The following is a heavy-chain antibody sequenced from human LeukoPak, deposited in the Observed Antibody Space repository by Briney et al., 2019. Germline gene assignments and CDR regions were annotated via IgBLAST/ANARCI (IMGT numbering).Heavy chain of an antibody. Sequence: SVNVSCKASVGTFSSYAISWVRQAPGQGLEGMGGIIPIFGTANYEQKFQGRVTITADESTSTAYMELSSLRSEDTAVYYCAGRPRVSGYYYGMDVWGQGTTVTVSS. J-gene: IGHJ6*02. CDR2: IIPIFGTA. D-gene: IGHD3-10*01. CDR1: VGTFSSYA. CDR3: AGRPRVSGYYYGMDV. V-gene: IGHV1-69*13.